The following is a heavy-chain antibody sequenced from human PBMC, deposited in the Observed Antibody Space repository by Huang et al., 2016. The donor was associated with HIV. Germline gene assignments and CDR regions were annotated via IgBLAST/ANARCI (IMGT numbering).Heavy chain of an antibody. Sequence: QLQLQESGPGLVKPSETLSLTCTVSGGSISSSSYYWGWIRQPPGKGLEWIGSSYYSGSTYYNPSLKSRVTISVDTSKNQFSLKLSSVTAADTAVYYCRGDIVVVIAATRYYFDYWGQGTLVTVSS. J-gene: IGHJ4*02. D-gene: IGHD2-15*01. CDR1: GGSISSSSYY. CDR2: SYYSGST. CDR3: RGDIVVVIAATRYYFDY. V-gene: IGHV4-39*01.